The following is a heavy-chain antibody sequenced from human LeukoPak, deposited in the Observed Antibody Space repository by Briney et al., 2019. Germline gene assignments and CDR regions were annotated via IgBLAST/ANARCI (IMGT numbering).Heavy chain of an antibody. J-gene: IGHJ3*02. D-gene: IGHD5-18*01. CDR2: ISSSGSSI. V-gene: IGHV3-48*03. CDR3: AREPSGYSYGLDAFDI. CDR1: GFTFSNYE. Sequence: GGSLRLSCAASGFTFSNYEMNWVRQAPGKGLEWVSYISSSGSSIYYADSVKGRFTISRDNAKNSLYLQMNSLRAEDTAVYYCAREPSGYSYGLDAFDIWGQGTMVTVSS.